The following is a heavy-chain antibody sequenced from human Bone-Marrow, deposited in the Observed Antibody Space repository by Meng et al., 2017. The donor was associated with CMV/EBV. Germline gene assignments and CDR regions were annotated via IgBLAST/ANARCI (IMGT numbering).Heavy chain of an antibody. Sequence: GTFSSYAISWVRQAPGQGLEWMGGIIPIFGTANYAQKFQGRVTITTDESTSTAYMELSSLRSEDTAVYYCARGLRYCSSTSCATPDYWGQGTLVTVSS. J-gene: IGHJ4*02. D-gene: IGHD2-2*01. CDR3: ARGLRYCSSTSCATPDY. CDR2: IIPIFGTA. CDR1: GTFSSYA. V-gene: IGHV1-69*05.